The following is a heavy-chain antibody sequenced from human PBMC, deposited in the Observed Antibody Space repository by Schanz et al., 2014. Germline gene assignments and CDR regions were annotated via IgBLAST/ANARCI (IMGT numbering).Heavy chain of an antibody. Sequence: VQLVESGGGVVQPGGSLRLSCAASGFTFSSSGMHWVRQAPGKGLEWVSAISGSGGSTYYADSVKGRFTISRDNSKNTLYLQMNSLRAEDTAVYYCRLWFGELYYGMDVWGQGTTVTVSS. CDR1: GFTFSSSG. J-gene: IGHJ6*02. V-gene: IGHV3-23*04. CDR2: ISGSGGST. D-gene: IGHD3-10*01. CDR3: RLWFGELYYGMDV.